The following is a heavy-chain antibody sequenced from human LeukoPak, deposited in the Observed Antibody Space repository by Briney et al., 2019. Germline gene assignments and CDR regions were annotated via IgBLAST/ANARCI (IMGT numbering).Heavy chain of an antibody. J-gene: IGHJ4*02. V-gene: IGHV1-18*01. CDR3: ARTYYYESSGYPTDY. CDR1: GYRFISYV. Sequence: ASVKVSCKASGYRFISYVISWVRQAPGQGLEWMGWISAYNGNTKYAQKLQGRVTMTTDTSTSTAYMELRSLRSDDTAVYYCARTYYYESSGYPTDYWGQGTLVTVSS. D-gene: IGHD3-22*01. CDR2: ISAYNGNT.